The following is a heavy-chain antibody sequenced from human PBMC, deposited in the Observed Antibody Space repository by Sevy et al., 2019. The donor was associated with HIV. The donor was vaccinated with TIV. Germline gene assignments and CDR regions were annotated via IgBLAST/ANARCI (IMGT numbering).Heavy chain of an antibody. CDR2: ISSSSSYI. V-gene: IGHV3-21*01. D-gene: IGHD3-10*01. J-gene: IGHJ5*02. Sequence: GGSLRLSCAASGFTFSSYSMNWVRQAPGKGLEWVSSISSSSSYIYYADSVKGRFTISRANAKNSLYLQMNSLRAEDTAVYYCARGSPYYYGSGSSDWFDPWGQGTLVTVSS. CDR3: ARGSPYYYGSGSSDWFDP. CDR1: GFTFSSYS.